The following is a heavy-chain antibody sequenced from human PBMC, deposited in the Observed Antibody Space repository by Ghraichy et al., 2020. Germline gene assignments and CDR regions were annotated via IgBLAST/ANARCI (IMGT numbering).Heavy chain of an antibody. CDR3: AKAMIEGSSYDY. CDR2: INNSGGDT. V-gene: IGHV3-23*01. D-gene: IGHD2-15*01. Sequence: GGSLRLSCAASGFSFSSYTMGWVRQAPKKGLEWVSDINNSGGDTYYADSGKGRFTISRDNSKNTLYLQMNSLRVEDTAMYYCAKAMIEGSSYDYWGQGTLVTVSS. CDR1: GFSFSSYT. J-gene: IGHJ4*02.